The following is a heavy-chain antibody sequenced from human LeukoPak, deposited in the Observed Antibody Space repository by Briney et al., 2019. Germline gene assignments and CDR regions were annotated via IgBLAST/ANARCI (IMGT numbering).Heavy chain of an antibody. J-gene: IGHJ4*02. CDR1: GDSISSNYYY. D-gene: IGHD3/OR15-3a*01. CDR3: AKGRLDRYYFDY. CDR2: INHSGST. Sequence: SETLSLTCSVSGDSISSNYYYWSWIRQPPGKGLEWIGEINHSGSTNYNPSLKSRVTISVDTSKNQFSLKLSSVTAADTAVYYCAKGRLDRYYFDYWGQGTLVTVSS. V-gene: IGHV4-34*01.